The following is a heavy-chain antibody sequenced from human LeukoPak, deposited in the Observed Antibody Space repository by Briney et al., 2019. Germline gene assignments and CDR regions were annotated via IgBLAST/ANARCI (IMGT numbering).Heavy chain of an antibody. Sequence: GGSLRLSCAASGFTFSSYAMNWVRQAPGKGLQWVSSISDSGDSTSYADSVKGRFTISRDNAKNTLYLQMNSLRAEDTAVYYCARVSGTTSGSYDYWGQGTLVTVSS. V-gene: IGHV3-23*01. J-gene: IGHJ4*02. CDR2: ISDSGDST. CDR3: ARVSGTTSGSYDY. CDR1: GFTFSSYA. D-gene: IGHD1-26*01.